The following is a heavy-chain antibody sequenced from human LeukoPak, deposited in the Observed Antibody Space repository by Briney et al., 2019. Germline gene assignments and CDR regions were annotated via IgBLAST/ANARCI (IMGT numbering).Heavy chain of an antibody. J-gene: IGHJ6*03. V-gene: IGHV4-61*02. Sequence: RSETLSLTCTVSGGSISSGSYYWSWIRQPAGKGLEWIGRIYTSGSTNYNPSLKSRVTISVDTSKNQFSLKLSSVTAADTAVYYCARDFYYGSGSYYKADYYYYYMDVWGKGTTVTISS. D-gene: IGHD3-10*01. CDR2: IYTSGST. CDR1: GGSISSGSYY. CDR3: ARDFYYGSGSYYKADYYYYYMDV.